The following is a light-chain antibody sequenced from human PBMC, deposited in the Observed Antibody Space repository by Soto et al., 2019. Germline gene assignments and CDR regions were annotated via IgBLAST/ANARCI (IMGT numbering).Light chain of an antibody. CDR2: EVS. J-gene: IGLJ1*01. V-gene: IGLV2-23*02. CDR1: TSDVGGFKF. Sequence: QSVLTQPASVSAFPGQSTTISCPGSTSDVGGFKFVSWYQQYPGKAPKLMIYEVSERPSGVSYRFSGSKSGNTASLTISGLQAEDEADYYCCSYAGGGTYVFGTGTKVTVL. CDR3: CSYAGGGTYV.